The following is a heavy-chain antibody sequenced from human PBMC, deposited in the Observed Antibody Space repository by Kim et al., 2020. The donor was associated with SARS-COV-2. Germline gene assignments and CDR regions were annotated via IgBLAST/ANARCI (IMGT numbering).Heavy chain of an antibody. V-gene: IGHV4-34*01. D-gene: IGHD3-16*01. Sequence: SETLSLTCAVYGGSFSGYYWSWIRQPPGKGLEWIGEINHSGSTNYNPSLKSRVTISVDTSKNQFSLKLSSVTAADTAVYYCARGRGRWLQWGSYYFDYWGQGTLVTVSS. CDR3: ARGRGRWLQWGSYYFDY. CDR2: INHSGST. J-gene: IGHJ4*02. CDR1: GGSFSGYY.